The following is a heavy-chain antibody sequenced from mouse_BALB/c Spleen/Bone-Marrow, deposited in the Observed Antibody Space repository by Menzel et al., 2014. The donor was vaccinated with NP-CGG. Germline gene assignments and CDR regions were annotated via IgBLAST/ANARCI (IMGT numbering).Heavy chain of an antibody. CDR2: ISYSGST. V-gene: IGHV3-2*02. D-gene: IGHD2-4*01. J-gene: IGHJ2*01. CDR1: GYSITSDYA. CDR3: ARYDYDVGYFDY. Sequence: EVKLQESGPGLVKPSQSLSLTCTVTGYSITSDYAWNWIRQFPGNKLEWMGYISYSGSTSYNPSLKSRIPITRDTSKNQFFLQLNSVTTEDTATYYCARYDYDVGYFDYWGQGTTLTVSS.